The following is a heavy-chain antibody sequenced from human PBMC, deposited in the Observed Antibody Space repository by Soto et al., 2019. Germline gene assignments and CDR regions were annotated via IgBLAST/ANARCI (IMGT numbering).Heavy chain of an antibody. CDR3: ARSEGPDVLRYFDWLRGGKLDAFDI. Sequence: EVQLVESGGGLVQPGGSLRLSCEASGFTFRNYDMHWVRQGTGKGLEWVSRINSDGSSTSYADSVKGRFTISRDNAKNTLYLQMNSLRAEDTAVYYCARSEGPDVLRYFDWLRGGKLDAFDIWGQGTMVTVSS. CDR2: INSDGSST. J-gene: IGHJ3*02. V-gene: IGHV3-74*02. CDR1: GFTFRNYD. D-gene: IGHD3-9*01.